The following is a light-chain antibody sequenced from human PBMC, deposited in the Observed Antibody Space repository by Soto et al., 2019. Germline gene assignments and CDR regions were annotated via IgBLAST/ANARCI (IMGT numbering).Light chain of an antibody. Sequence: EIVMTQSPATVSVSPGERATLSCRASQSVTSTLAWYQQKPGQTPRLLIYDASTRATGIPARFSGSGSGTEFTLTISSLQSEDFAVYYCQQYNNWPLTVGGGTKVDIK. CDR2: DAS. CDR3: QQYNNWPLT. CDR1: QSVTST. J-gene: IGKJ4*01. V-gene: IGKV3-15*01.